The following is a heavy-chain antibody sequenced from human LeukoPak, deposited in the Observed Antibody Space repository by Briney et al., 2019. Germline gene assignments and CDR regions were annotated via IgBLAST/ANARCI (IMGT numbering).Heavy chain of an antibody. V-gene: IGHV3-30-3*01. J-gene: IGHJ3*02. CDR3: TRDNYYDSSDKPLTAFDI. CDR2: ISKDGSNK. Sequence: PGRSLRLSCAASGFTFSRYAMQWVRQAPGKGLELVALISKDGSNKYYADSVKGRFSISRDNSKNTLYLQMNSLRAEDTAVYYCTRDNYYDSSDKPLTAFDIWGQGTMVTVSS. CDR1: GFTFSRYA. D-gene: IGHD3-22*01.